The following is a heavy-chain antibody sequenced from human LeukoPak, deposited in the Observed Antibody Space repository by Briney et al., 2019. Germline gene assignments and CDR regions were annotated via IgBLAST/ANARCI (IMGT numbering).Heavy chain of an antibody. CDR3: ARESRLLLRRYYFDY. D-gene: IGHD3-22*01. CDR1: GGSISSYY. Sequence: SETLSLTCTVSGGSISSYYWSWIRQPPGKGLEWIGYIYYSGSTNYNPSLKSRVTISVDTSKNQFSLKLSSVTAADTAVYYCARESRLLLRRYYFDYWGQGTLVTVSS. V-gene: IGHV4-59*01. CDR2: IYYSGST. J-gene: IGHJ4*02.